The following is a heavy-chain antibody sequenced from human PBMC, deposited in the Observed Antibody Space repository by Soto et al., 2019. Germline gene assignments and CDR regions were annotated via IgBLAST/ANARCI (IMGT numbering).Heavy chain of an antibody. J-gene: IGHJ4*02. Sequence: GGSLRLSCAASGFTFSSYGMHWVRQAPGKGLEWVAVISYDGSNKYYADSVKGRFTISRDNSKNTLYLQMNSLRAEDTAVYYCAKEDGWQWLSHSHPYYWGQGTLVTVSS. CDR1: GFTFSSYG. CDR2: ISYDGSNK. V-gene: IGHV3-30*18. CDR3: AKEDGWQWLSHSHPYY. D-gene: IGHD6-19*01.